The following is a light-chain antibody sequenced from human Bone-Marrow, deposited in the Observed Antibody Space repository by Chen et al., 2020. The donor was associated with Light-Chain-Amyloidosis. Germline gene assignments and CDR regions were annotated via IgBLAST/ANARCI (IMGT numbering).Light chain of an antibody. V-gene: IGLV2-14*03. CDR3: SSYTASSFYV. CDR2: DVS. J-gene: IGLJ1*01. CDR1: STDVGGYNY. Sequence: QSALTQPASVSGSPAQTITISSTGTSTDVGGYNYVSWYQQHPGKAPKLMIYDVSTRPSGVSSRFSGSKSGNTASLTISGLQAEDEADYYCSSYTASSFYVFGTATTVTVL.